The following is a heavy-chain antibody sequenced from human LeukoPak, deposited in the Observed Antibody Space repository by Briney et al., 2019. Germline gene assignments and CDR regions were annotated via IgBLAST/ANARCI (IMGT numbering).Heavy chain of an antibody. CDR1: GYTFTSYA. D-gene: IGHD3-3*01. V-gene: IGHV7-4-1*02. CDR3: ARDGSGITIFGVVSYYFDY. CDR2: INTNTGNP. Sequence: ASVKVSCKASGYTFTSYAMNWVRQAPGQGLGWMGWINTNTGNPTYAQGFTGRFVFSLDTSVSTAYLQISSLKAEDTAVYYCARDGSGITIFGVVSYYFDYWGQGTLVTVSS. J-gene: IGHJ4*02.